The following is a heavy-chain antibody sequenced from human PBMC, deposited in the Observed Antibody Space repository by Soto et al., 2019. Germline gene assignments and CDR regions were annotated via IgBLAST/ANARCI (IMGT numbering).Heavy chain of an antibody. V-gene: IGHV4-30-2*01. CDR3: AINGGTSAYFDT. CDR2: ISHSGST. D-gene: IGHD2-15*01. Sequence: LSRAFALSGGSTSSGGYSWSWLRQPPGKGLEWIGYISHSGSTYYNPSLKSRVTISVDTSKNQFSLRLSSVTAADTAVYYCAINGGTSAYFDTCCQRNVLTVSS. CDR1: GGSTSSGGYS. J-gene: IGHJ5*01.